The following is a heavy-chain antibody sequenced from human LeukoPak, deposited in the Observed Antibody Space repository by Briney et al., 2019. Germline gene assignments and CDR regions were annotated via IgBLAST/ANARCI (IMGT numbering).Heavy chain of an antibody. V-gene: IGHV1-2*02. CDR2: INPNSGGT. CDR1: GYTFTSYD. CDR3: ARAAWYGDFDY. D-gene: IGHD4-17*01. Sequence: ASVKVSCKASGYTFTSYDINWVRQAPGQGLEWMGWINPNSGGTNYAQKFQGRVTMTRDTSISTAYMELSRLRSDDTAVYYCARAAWYGDFDYWGQGTLVTVSS. J-gene: IGHJ4*02.